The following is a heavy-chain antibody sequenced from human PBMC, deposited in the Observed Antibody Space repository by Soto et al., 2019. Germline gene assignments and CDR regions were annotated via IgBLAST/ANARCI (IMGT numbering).Heavy chain of an antibody. J-gene: IGHJ5*02. CDR1: GHTLTELS. Sequence: ASVKVSCKVSGHTLTELSMHWVRQAPGKGLEWMGGFDPEDGETIYAQKFQGRVTMTEDTSTDTAYMELSSLRSEDTAVYYCATVGYCSSPSCYAVYVSWFDPWGQGTLVTVSS. D-gene: IGHD2-2*03. V-gene: IGHV1-24*01. CDR2: FDPEDGET. CDR3: ATVGYCSSPSCYAVYVSWFDP.